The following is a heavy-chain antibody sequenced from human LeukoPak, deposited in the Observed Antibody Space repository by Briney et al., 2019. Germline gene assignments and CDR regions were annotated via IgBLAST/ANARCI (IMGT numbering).Heavy chain of an antibody. Sequence: PSETLSLTCAVSGDSISTSNSYWGWIRRPPGKGLEWVGSIYYSGNTYYNPSLKSRVTISVDTSKNQFSLKLTSVTAADTAVYYCARQTGVGLFILPGGQGTLVIVSS. CDR1: GDSISTSNSY. CDR2: IYYSGNT. J-gene: IGHJ4*02. CDR3: ARQTGVGLFILP. V-gene: IGHV4-39*01. D-gene: IGHD3-3*01.